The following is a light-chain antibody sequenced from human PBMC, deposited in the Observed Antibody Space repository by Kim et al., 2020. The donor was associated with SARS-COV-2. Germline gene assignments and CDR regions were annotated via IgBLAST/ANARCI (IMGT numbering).Light chain of an antibody. CDR1: QSINKY. V-gene: IGKV1-39*01. J-gene: IGKJ1*01. Sequence: ASVGDRVTITYRASQSINKYLNWYQQKPGKAPKLLIYAASSLQSGVPSMFSGSGSGTEFILTISSLRPEDSATYFCQQSYSTLWTFGQGTKVDIK. CDR2: AAS. CDR3: QQSYSTLWT.